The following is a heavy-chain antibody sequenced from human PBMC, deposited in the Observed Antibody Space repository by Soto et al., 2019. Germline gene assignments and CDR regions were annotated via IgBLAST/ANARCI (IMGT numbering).Heavy chain of an antibody. Sequence: SETLSLTCTVSGGSISSGGYYWSWIRQHPGKGLEWIGYIYYSGSTYYNPSLKSRVTISVDTSKNQFSLKLSSVTAADTAVYYCARAMGGLGADAFDTWGQGTMVTVSS. D-gene: IGHD1-26*01. J-gene: IGHJ3*02. CDR2: IYYSGST. CDR1: GGSISSGGYY. CDR3: ARAMGGLGADAFDT. V-gene: IGHV4-31*03.